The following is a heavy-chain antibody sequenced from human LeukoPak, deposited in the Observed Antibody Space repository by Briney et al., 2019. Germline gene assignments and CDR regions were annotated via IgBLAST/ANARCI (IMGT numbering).Heavy chain of an antibody. J-gene: IGHJ6*04. CDR3: ARDREVVPAMVQMDV. V-gene: IGHV3-53*01. CDR1: GFTVSTNY. D-gene: IGHD2-21*02. CDR2: IYTDGST. Sequence: PGGSLRLSCAASGFTVSTNYMSWVRQAPGKGLEWVSVIYTDGSTHYADSVKGRFTISRDNSKNALYLQMNSLRAEDTAVYYCARDREVVPAMVQMDVWGKGTTVTVSS.